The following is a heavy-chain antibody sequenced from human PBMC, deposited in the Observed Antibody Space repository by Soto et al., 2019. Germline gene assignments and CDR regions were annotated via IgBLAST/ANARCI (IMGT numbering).Heavy chain of an antibody. V-gene: IGHV4-30-4*02. CDR2: IYYSGNT. Sequence: PSETLSLTCTVSGDSIISGDYYWSWIRQTPGKGLEWIGYIYYSGNTNYNPTLKSRVIISVDTSKNQFSLKLSSVTAADTAVYYCARFWADITIFGVVLYGMDVWGQGTTVTVSS. D-gene: IGHD3-3*01. CDR1: GDSIISGDYY. CDR3: ARFWADITIFGVVLYGMDV. J-gene: IGHJ6*02.